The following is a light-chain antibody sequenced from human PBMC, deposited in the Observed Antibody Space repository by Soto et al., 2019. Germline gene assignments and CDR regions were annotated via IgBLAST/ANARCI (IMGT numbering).Light chain of an antibody. Sequence: IQMTQSPSSLAASVGDRVTITCRASQTISTYVNWYRQKSGAAPELLIYDASTLQSGVPSRFRGGGSGTDFTLTISSLQLEDFATYYCQQSYNTPQTFGQGTKVEI. CDR2: DAS. V-gene: IGKV1-39*01. CDR1: QTISTY. CDR3: QQSYNTPQT. J-gene: IGKJ1*01.